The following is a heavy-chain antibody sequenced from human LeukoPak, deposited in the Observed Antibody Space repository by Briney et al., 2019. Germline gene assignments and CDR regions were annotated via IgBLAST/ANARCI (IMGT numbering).Heavy chain of an antibody. CDR1: GFTFSSYG. Sequence: GGSLRLSCAASGFTFSSYGMHWVRQAPGKGLEWVTFIRHDGSNKYYVDSVKGRFTISRDNSKNTLYLQMNSLRVEDTAVYYCAKVAKYYYGSETYYFFEHWGQGTPVTASS. CDR2: IRHDGSNK. J-gene: IGHJ4*02. V-gene: IGHV3-30*02. CDR3: AKVAKYYYGSETYYFFEH. D-gene: IGHD3-10*01.